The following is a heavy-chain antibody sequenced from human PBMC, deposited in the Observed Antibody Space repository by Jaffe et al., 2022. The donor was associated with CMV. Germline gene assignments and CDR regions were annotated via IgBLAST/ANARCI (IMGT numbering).Heavy chain of an antibody. D-gene: IGHD3-22*01. J-gene: IGHJ4*02. V-gene: IGHV1-69*09. CDR1: GGTFSSYA. CDR3: AREGGPETMIVVVISYFDY. CDR2: IIPILGIA. Sequence: QVQLVQSGAEVKKPGSSVKVSCKASGGTFSSYAISWVRQAPGQGLEWMGRIIPILGIANYAQKFQGRVTITADKSTSTAYMELSSLRSEDTAVYYCAREGGPETMIVVVISYFDYWGQGTLVTVSS.